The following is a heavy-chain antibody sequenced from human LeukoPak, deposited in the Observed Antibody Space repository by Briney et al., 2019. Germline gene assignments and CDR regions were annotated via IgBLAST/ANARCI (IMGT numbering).Heavy chain of an antibody. V-gene: IGHV4-61*02. CDR1: GGSVSSGGYS. J-gene: IGHJ4*02. D-gene: IGHD6-13*01. CDR3: ARDVSSSWHFDY. Sequence: SQTLSLTCAVSGGSVSSGGYSWSWIRQPAGKGLEWIGRIYTSGSTNYNPSLKSRVTMSVDTSKNQFSLKLSSVTAADTAVYYCARDVSSSWHFDYWGQGTLVTVSS. CDR2: IYTSGST.